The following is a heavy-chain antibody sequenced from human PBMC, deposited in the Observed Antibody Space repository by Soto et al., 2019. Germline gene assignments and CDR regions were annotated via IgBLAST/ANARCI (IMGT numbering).Heavy chain of an antibody. CDR2: IIPILGTA. CDR1: GGTFSSYA. Sequence: QVQLVQSGAEVKKPGSSVNVSCKASGGTFSSYAISWVRQAPGQGLEWMGGIIPILGTANYAQKFQGRVTITADESTNTAYMELSSVRSEDTAVYYCARVLAASRGGYFQHWGQGTLVTVSS. V-gene: IGHV1-69*12. CDR3: ARVLAASRGGYFQH. D-gene: IGHD6-6*01. J-gene: IGHJ1*01.